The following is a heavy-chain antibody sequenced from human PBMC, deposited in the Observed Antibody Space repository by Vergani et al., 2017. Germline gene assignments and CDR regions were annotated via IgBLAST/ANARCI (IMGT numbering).Heavy chain of an antibody. V-gene: IGHV4-59*01. Sequence: QVQLQESGPGLVKPSETLSLTCTVSGGSISNYYWSWIRQPPGKGLEWIGYIYYSGSTNYNPSLKSRVTISVDTSKNQFSLKLSSVTAADTAVYYCATLGGYYYGSGSYYNKDYWGQGTLVTVSS. CDR2: IYYSGST. J-gene: IGHJ4*02. CDR3: ATLGGYYYGSGSYYNKDY. CDR1: GGSISNYY. D-gene: IGHD3-10*01.